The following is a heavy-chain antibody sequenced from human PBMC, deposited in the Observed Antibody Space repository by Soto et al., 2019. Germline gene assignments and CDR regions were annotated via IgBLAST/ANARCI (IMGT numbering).Heavy chain of an antibody. CDR1: GGTFSSYA. J-gene: IGHJ6*02. V-gene: IGHV1-69*01. Sequence: QVQLVQSGAEVKKPGSSVKVSSKASGGTFSSYAISWVRQAPGQGPEWMGGIIPIFGTANYAQKFQGRVQITADESTSTGYMELSSLRSEDTAVYYCARVRRGYSSSWYLGNYYGMDVWGQGTTVTVCS. CDR3: ARVRRGYSSSWYLGNYYGMDV. CDR2: IIPIFGTA. D-gene: IGHD6-13*01.